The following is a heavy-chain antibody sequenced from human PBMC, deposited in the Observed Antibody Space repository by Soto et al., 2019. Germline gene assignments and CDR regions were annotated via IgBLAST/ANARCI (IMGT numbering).Heavy chain of an antibody. CDR2: IHHSGST. CDR3: ARAPPKGPIDY. Sequence: SETLSLTCTVSDGSVSSSSYSWSWIRQPPGKGLEWIGHIHHSGSTKYNPSLESRVTISADTSKNQLSLRLKSVTAADTAVYYCARAPPKGPIDYWGQGTLVTVS. V-gene: IGHV4-61*01. CDR1: DGSVSSSSYS. J-gene: IGHJ4*02.